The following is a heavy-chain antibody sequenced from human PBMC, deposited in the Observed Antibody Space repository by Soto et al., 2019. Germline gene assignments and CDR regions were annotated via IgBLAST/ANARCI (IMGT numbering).Heavy chain of an antibody. CDR3: ARTDIVTTNWFDP. D-gene: IGHD5-12*01. CDR1: GESFIGYY. Sequence: QVHLQQWGAGLLKPSETLSLTCAVYGESFIGYYWTWIRQPPGKGLEGIGDITHRGSTNYNPSLKRRVTISIDTYKNQFSLKLTSVPAADTSVYYCARTDIVTTNWFDPWGQGTLVTVSS. CDR2: ITHRGST. J-gene: IGHJ5*02. V-gene: IGHV4-34*02.